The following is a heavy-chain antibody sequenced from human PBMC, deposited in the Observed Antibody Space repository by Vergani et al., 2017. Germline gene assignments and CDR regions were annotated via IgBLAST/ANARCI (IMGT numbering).Heavy chain of an antibody. CDR2: IYTSGST. Sequence: QVQLQESGPGLVKPSQTLSLTCTVSGGSISSGSYYWSWIRQPAGKGLVWIGRIYTSGSTNYNPSLKSRVTMSVDTSKNQFSLKLSSVTAADTAVYYCARSVLGPAVLDYWGQGTLVTVSS. D-gene: IGHD2-2*01. V-gene: IGHV4-61*02. J-gene: IGHJ4*02. CDR3: ARSVLGPAVLDY. CDR1: GGSISSGSYY.